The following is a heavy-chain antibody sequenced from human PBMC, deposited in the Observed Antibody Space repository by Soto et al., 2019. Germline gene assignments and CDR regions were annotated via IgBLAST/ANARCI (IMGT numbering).Heavy chain of an antibody. Sequence: QVQLVQSGAEVKKSGASVKVSCRTSGYSFIDYYVHWVRQAPGQGLEWVGWISPNSGASKYAENLQGRVTMTRHRSTSPVYMGWTGLRSDDTAVYYCARTGGAVATHDSWSQGAVVT. CDR2: ISPNSGAS. CDR3: ARTGGAVATHDS. V-gene: IGHV1-2*02. CDR1: GYSFIDYY. J-gene: IGHJ5*01. D-gene: IGHD5-12*01.